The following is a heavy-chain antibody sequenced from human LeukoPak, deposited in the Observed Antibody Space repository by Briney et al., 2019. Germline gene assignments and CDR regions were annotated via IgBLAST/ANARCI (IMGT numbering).Heavy chain of an antibody. CDR2: IYYTGST. J-gene: IGHJ6*03. CDR1: GGSTSSYY. Sequence: SETLSLTCTVSGGSTSSYYWSWIRQPPGKGLQWIGYIYYTGSTNYNPSLRSRVTISVDTSKNRFSLKLSSVTAADTAVYYCARVYSYYYMDVWGKGTTVTVSS. V-gene: IGHV4-59*01. CDR3: ARVYSYYYMDV.